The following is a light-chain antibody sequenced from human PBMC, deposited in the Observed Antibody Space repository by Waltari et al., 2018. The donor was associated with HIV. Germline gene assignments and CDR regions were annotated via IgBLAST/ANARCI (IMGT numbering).Light chain of an antibody. CDR3: QHYDNLPPWT. V-gene: IGKV1-33*01. Sequence: LSASVGDRVTITCQASQDISNYLNWYQQKSGKAPKLLIYDASNLQTGVPLRFSGRRSGTDFTFTISSLQPGDIATYYCQHYDNLPPWTFGQGTKVEIK. CDR2: DAS. CDR1: QDISNY. J-gene: IGKJ1*01.